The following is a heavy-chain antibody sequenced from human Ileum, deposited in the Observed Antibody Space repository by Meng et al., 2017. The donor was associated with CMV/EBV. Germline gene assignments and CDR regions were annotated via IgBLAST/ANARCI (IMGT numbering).Heavy chain of an antibody. CDR1: GFTLSDHY. CDR3: ARHDDGDNSRGAS. J-gene: IGHJ5*02. Sequence: GGSLRLSCAASGFTLSDHYMDWVRQAPGKGLEWVGRTRNKGNSYSTEYAASVKGRFTISRDDSKTSLYLQMNSLKTGDTAVYYCARHDDGDNSRGASWGQGTLVTVSS. CDR2: TRNKGNSYST. D-gene: IGHD4-23*01. V-gene: IGHV3-72*01.